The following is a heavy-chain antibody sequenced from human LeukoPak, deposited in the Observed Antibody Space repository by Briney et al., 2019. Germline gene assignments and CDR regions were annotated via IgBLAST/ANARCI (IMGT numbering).Heavy chain of an antibody. Sequence: SETLSLTCTVSGGSISSYYWSWIRQPPGKGLEWIGYIYYSGSTNYNPSLKSRVTISVDTSKNQFSLKLSSVTAADTAVYYCARDRFWGNYYFDYWGQGTLVTVSS. V-gene: IGHV4-59*12. CDR2: IYYSGST. CDR3: ARDRFWGNYYFDY. J-gene: IGHJ4*02. D-gene: IGHD3-16*01. CDR1: GGSISSYY.